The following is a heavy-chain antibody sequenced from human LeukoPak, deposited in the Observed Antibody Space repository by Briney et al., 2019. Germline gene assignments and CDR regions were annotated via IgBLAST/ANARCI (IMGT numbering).Heavy chain of an antibody. V-gene: IGHV4-30-2*01. D-gene: IGHD3-22*01. Sequence: PRTPSLTSALSGGSLRSGGYSTSCIRHPPRNGLEWIVYIFHSGTTSYKPPLKSRVTISVDRSKNQFSLKLSSVTAADTAVYYCARAGQYYYDSSGYYLLDAFDIWGQGTMVTVSS. J-gene: IGHJ3*02. CDR1: GGSLRSGGYS. CDR2: IFHSGTT. CDR3: ARAGQYYYDSSGYYLLDAFDI.